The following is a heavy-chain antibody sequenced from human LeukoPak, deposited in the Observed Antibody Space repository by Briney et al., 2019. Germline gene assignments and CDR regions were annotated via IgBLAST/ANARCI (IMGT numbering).Heavy chain of an antibody. V-gene: IGHV1-18*01. CDR1: GYTFTSYG. CDR3: ARGPHDDILTGYYPQPLDY. CDR2: ISAYNGNT. D-gene: IGHD3-9*01. J-gene: IGHJ4*02. Sequence: ASVKVSCKASGYTFTSYGISWVRQAPGQGLEWMGWISAYNGNTNYAQKLQGRVTMTTDTSTSTAYMELRSLRSDDTAVYYCARGPHDDILTGYYPQPLDYWGQGTLVAVSS.